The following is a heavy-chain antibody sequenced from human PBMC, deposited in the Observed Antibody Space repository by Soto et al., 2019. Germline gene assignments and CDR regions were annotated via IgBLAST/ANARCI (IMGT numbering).Heavy chain of an antibody. V-gene: IGHV4-59*01. CDR1: GGSISSYY. J-gene: IGHJ6*02. CDR2: IYYSGST. CDR3: ARCITMVRGVIKAHYYYGMDV. D-gene: IGHD3-10*01. Sequence: PSETLSLTCTVSGGSISSYYWSWIRQPPGKGLEWIGYIYYSGSTNYNPSLKSRVTISVDTSKNQFSLKLSSVTAADTAVYYCARCITMVRGVIKAHYYYGMDVWGQGTTVTV.